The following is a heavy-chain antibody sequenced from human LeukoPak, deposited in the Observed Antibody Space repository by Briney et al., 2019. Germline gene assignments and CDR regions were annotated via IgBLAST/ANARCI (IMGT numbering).Heavy chain of an antibody. V-gene: IGHV4-34*01. D-gene: IGHD2-15*01. CDR3: ARGRRILRVVVAAASWFDP. J-gene: IGHJ5*02. Sequence: PSETLSLTCAVYGGSFSGYYWSWIRQPPGKGLEWIWEINHSGSTNYNPSLKSRVTISVDTSKNQFSLKLSSVTAADTAVYYCARGRRILRVVVAAASWFDPWGQGTLVTVSS. CDR1: GGSFSGYY. CDR2: INHSGST.